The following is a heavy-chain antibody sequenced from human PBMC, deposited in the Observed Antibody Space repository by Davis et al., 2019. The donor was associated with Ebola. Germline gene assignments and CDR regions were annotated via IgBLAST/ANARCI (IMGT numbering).Heavy chain of an antibody. CDR1: GFTFSTYA. Sequence: PGGSLRLSCAASGFTFSTYAMSWVRQAPGKGLEWVSAITGEGAGTHYADSVKVRFTISRDNSKNTLYLQMSSLRAEDSAVYYCAKRISGWFYADYWGQGTLVTVSS. V-gene: IGHV3-23*01. D-gene: IGHD6-19*01. CDR3: AKRISGWFYADY. J-gene: IGHJ4*02. CDR2: ITGEGAGT.